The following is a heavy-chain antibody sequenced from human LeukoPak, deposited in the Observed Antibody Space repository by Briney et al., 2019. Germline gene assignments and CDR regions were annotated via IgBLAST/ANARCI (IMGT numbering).Heavy chain of an antibody. Sequence: GGSLRLSCAASGLTVSSNCMSWVRQAPGKGLEWVSFIYSGGNTYYADSVKGRFTISRDNPKNTVHLRMNSLRAEDTAMYYCARRAGDYSHPYDCWGQGTLVTVSS. J-gene: IGHJ4*02. CDR3: ARRAGDYSHPYDC. CDR2: IYSGGNT. CDR1: GLTVSSNC. V-gene: IGHV3-53*01. D-gene: IGHD3-22*01.